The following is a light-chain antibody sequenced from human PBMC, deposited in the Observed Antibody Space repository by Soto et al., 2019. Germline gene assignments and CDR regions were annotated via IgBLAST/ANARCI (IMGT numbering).Light chain of an antibody. CDR1: QGISNY. J-gene: IGKJ3*01. Sequence: DIEMTQSPCSLSVSVGDRVTITCRASQGISNYLSWYQQKPGKLPKLLIYEASTLQSGVPSSFSGSGFGTEFTLTISRLQPEDVAAYYCQKYCRAPFTLGPGTKVHIK. CDR3: QKYCRAPFT. CDR2: EAS. V-gene: IGKV1-27*01.